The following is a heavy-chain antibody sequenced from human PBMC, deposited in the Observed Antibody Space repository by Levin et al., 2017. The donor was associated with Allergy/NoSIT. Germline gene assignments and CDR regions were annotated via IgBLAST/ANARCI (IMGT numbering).Heavy chain of an antibody. Sequence: LRLSCTVSGGSISSGGYYWSWIRQHPGKGLEWIGYIYYSGSTYYNPSLKSRVTISVDTSKNQFSLKLSSVTAADTAVYYCARGYTVTTFYYDYGMDVWGQGTTVTVSS. V-gene: IGHV4-31*03. CDR2: IYYSGST. CDR1: GGSISSGGYY. D-gene: IGHD4-17*01. J-gene: IGHJ6*02. CDR3: ARGYTVTTFYYDYGMDV.